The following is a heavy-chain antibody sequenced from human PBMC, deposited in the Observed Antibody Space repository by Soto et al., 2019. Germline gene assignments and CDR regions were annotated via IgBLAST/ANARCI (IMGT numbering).Heavy chain of an antibody. CDR1: GFTFSSYA. D-gene: IGHD3-10*01. CDR2: ISYDGGNK. V-gene: IGHV3-30-3*01. J-gene: IGHJ6*02. Sequence: GGSLRLSCAASGFTFSSYAMHWVRQAPGKGLEWVAVISYDGGNKYYADSVKGRFTISRDNSKNTLYLQMNSLRAEDTAVYYCARERWFGELSYYGMDVWGQGTTVTVSS. CDR3: ARERWFGELSYYGMDV.